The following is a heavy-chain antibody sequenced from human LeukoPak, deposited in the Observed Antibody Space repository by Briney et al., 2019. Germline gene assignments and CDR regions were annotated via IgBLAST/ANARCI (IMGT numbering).Heavy chain of an antibody. CDR1: GYSFTSYD. CDR3: ARASGGYSYAHYYYYGMDV. D-gene: IGHD5-18*01. J-gene: IGHJ6*02. V-gene: IGHV1-8*01. Sequence: ASVKVSCKASGYSFTSYDINWVRQATGQGLEGMGWMNPNSGNTGYAQKFQGRVTMTRNTSISTAYMELSSLRSEDTAVYYCARASGGYSYAHYYYYGMDVWGQGTTVTVSS. CDR2: MNPNSGNT.